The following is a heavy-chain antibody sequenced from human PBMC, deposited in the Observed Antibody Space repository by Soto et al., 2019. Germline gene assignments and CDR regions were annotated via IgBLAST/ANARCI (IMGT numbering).Heavy chain of an antibody. D-gene: IGHD3-9*01. Sequence: GASVKVSCKASGYTFTSYGISWVRQAPGQGLEWMGWISAYNGNTNYAQKLQGRVTMTTDTSTSTAYMELRSLRSDDTAVYYCARDTETRLRYPDRPFDYRGQGTLVTVSS. CDR1: GYTFTSYG. CDR2: ISAYNGNT. CDR3: ARDTETRLRYPDRPFDY. V-gene: IGHV1-18*01. J-gene: IGHJ4*02.